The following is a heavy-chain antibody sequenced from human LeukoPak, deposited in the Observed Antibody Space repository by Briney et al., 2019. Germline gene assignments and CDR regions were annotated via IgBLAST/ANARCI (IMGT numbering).Heavy chain of an antibody. D-gene: IGHD2-21*02. CDR2: INHSGST. CDR1: GGSFSGYY. Sequence: SDTLSLTCAVYGGSFSGYYWSWIRQPPGKGLEWIGEINHSGSTNYNPSLKSRVTISVDTSKNQFSLKLSSVTAADTAVYYCARYSYCGGDCYDAFDIWGQGTMVTVSS. V-gene: IGHV4-34*01. CDR3: ARYSYCGGDCYDAFDI. J-gene: IGHJ3*02.